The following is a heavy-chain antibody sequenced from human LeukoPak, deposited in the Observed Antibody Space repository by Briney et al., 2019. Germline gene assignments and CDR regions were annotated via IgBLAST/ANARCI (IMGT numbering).Heavy chain of an antibody. CDR1: GFTFSSYS. Sequence: PGGSLRLSCAASGFTFSSYSMNWVRQAPGKGLEWVSSISSSSSYIYYADSVKGRFTISRDNAKNSLYLQMNSLRAEDTAVYYCARGLHIVVVTAVFDYWGHGTLVTVSS. CDR2: ISSSSSYI. J-gene: IGHJ4*01. CDR3: ARGLHIVVVTAVFDY. D-gene: IGHD2-21*02. V-gene: IGHV3-21*01.